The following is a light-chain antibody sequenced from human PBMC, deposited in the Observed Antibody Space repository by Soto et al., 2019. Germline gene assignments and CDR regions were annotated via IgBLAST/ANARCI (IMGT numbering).Light chain of an antibody. Sequence: EIVLTQSPDTLSLSPGERAPLSCRASQNIYSNVAWYQQRPGQAPRLLIYRASTRATGIPARFSGSGSGTEFTLPISSLQSEDFTVYSCLQYHNLWAFGQGTKVDIK. V-gene: IGKV3-15*01. J-gene: IGKJ1*01. CDR2: RAS. CDR1: QNIYSN. CDR3: LQYHNLWA.